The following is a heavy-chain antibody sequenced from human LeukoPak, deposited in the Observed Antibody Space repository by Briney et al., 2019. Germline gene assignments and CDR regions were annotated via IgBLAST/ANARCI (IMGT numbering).Heavy chain of an antibody. CDR3: ARARLRFGELSWYWFDP. J-gene: IGHJ5*02. Sequence: ASVKVSCKASGYTFTSYGISWVRQAPGQGLEWMGWISAYNGNTNYAQKLQGRVTMTTDTSTSTAYMELRSLRSDDTAVYYCARARLRFGELSWYWFDPWDQGTLVTVSS. V-gene: IGHV1-18*01. CDR1: GYTFTSYG. CDR2: ISAYNGNT. D-gene: IGHD3-10*01.